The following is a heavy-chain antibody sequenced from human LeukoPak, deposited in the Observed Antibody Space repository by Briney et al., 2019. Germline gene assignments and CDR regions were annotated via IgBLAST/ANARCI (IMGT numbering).Heavy chain of an antibody. Sequence: GGSLRLSCAASGFTFSSYGMSWVRQAPGKGLEWVANIKQDGSEKYYVDSVKGRFTISRDNAKNSLYLQMNSLRAEDTAVYYCARPLQFNWFDPWGQGTLVTVSS. J-gene: IGHJ5*02. CDR1: GFTFSSYG. CDR3: ARPLQFNWFDP. V-gene: IGHV3-7*01. D-gene: IGHD4-11*01. CDR2: IKQDGSEK.